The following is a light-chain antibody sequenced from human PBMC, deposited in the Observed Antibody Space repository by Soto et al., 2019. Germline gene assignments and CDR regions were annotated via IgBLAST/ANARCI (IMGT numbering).Light chain of an antibody. CDR2: VGTGGIVG. CDR1: SGYSNYM. V-gene: IGLV9-49*01. CDR3: GADHGSGSNFALV. J-gene: IGLJ3*02. Sequence: QSVLTQPPSASASLGASVTLTCTLSSGYSNYMVDWFQQRPGKGPRFVMRVGTGGIVGSKGDGIPDRFSVSGSGLNRYLTIKNIQEEDESDYHCGADHGSGSNFALVFGGGTQLTV.